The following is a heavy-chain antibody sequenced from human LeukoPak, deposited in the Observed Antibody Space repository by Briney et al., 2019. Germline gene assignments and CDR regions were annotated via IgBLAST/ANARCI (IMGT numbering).Heavy chain of an antibody. CDR3: ARNNPNSSGWYSFDS. J-gene: IGHJ4*02. V-gene: IGHV6-1*01. CDR2: TYYRSKWYD. Sequence: SQTLSLTCAISGDSVSSNTAAWNWIRQSPSRGLEWLGRTYYRSKWYDDYAVFVKSRIIINPDTSKNQFYLQLNSVTPADTAVYYCARNNPNSSGWYSFDSWGQGTLVTVSS. D-gene: IGHD6-19*01. CDR1: GDSVSSNTAA.